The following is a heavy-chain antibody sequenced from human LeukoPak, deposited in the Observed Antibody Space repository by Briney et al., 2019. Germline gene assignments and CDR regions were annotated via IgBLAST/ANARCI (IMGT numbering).Heavy chain of an antibody. J-gene: IGHJ4*02. CDR2: ISWNSGSM. CDR3: AKGDFGVHQSVDY. Sequence: GGSLRLSCAASGFTFDDYAMHWVRQAPGKGLEWVSGISWNSGSMGYADSVEGRFTISRDNAKNSLYLQMNSLRAEDTALYYCAKGDFGVHQSVDYWGQGTLVTVSS. CDR1: GFTFDDYA. D-gene: IGHD3-3*01. V-gene: IGHV3-9*01.